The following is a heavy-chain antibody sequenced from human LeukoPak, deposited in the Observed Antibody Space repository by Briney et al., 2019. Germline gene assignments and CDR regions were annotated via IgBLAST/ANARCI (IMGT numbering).Heavy chain of an antibody. J-gene: IGHJ3*02. CDR2: IIPILGIA. CDR3: ARDGVVVVVPAAPGDDAFDI. V-gene: IGHV1-69*04. D-gene: IGHD2-2*01. Sequence: GASVKVSCKASGGTFSSYAISWVRQAPGQGLEWMGRIIPILGIANYAQKFQGRVTITADKSTSTAYMELSSLRSEDTAVYYCARDGVVVVVPAAPGDDAFDIWGQGTMVTVSS. CDR1: GGTFSSYA.